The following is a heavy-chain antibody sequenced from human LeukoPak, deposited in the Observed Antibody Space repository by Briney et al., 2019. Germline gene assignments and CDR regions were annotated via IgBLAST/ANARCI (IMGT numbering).Heavy chain of an antibody. CDR3: ARGSNFWSGYYRGYYYYMDV. D-gene: IGHD3-3*01. CDR1: GGSFSGYY. J-gene: IGHJ6*03. Sequence: PSGTLSLTCAVYGGSFSGYYWSWIRQAPGKGLEWIGEINHSGSTNYNPSLKSRVTISVDTSKNQFSLKLSSVTAADTAVYYCARGSNFWSGYYRGYYYYMDVWGKGTTVTVSS. CDR2: INHSGST. V-gene: IGHV4-34*01.